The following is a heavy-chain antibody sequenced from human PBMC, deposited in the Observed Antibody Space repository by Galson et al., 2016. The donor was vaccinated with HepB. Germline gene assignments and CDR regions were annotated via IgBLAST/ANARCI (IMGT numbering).Heavy chain of an antibody. V-gene: IGHV1-69*01. D-gene: IGHD5-24*01. CDR2: IIPIFGTS. CDR3: ARVRDGYNHYYYYGMDV. J-gene: IGHJ6*02. Sequence: SCKASGGTFTSYAISWVRQAPGQGLEWMGGIIPIFGTSNYAQKFQGRVTITADESTSTAYMELSSLRSEGTAVYYCARVRDGYNHYYYYGMDVWGQGTTVTVSS. CDR1: GGTFTSYA.